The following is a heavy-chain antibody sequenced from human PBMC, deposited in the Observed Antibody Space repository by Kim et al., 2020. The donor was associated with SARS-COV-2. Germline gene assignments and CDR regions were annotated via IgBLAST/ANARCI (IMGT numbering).Heavy chain of an antibody. CDR1: GFTFSTYA. D-gene: IGHD6-13*01. CDR2: ISGSGGST. J-gene: IGHJ3*01. CDR3: AKKQSAFDV. Sequence: GGSLRLSCAASGFTFSTYAMSWVRQAPREGLEWVSTISGSGGSTYYADSVKGRFAISRDNSKNTLYLQMNSLRAEDTAVYYCAKKQSAFDVWGQGTMVTVSS. V-gene: IGHV3-23*01.